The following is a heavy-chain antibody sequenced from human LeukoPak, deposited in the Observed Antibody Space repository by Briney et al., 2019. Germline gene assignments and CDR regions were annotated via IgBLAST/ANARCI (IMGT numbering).Heavy chain of an antibody. J-gene: IGHJ3*02. CDR3: ARGVYHDAFDM. CDR1: GRTFSSYA. D-gene: IGHD2-2*01. V-gene: IGHV3-30-3*01. CDR2: ISNGGTNS. Sequence: GGSLRLSCVASGRTFSSYAMHWVRQAPGKGLEWVAVISNGGTNSYYADSVKGRFTISRDNSKNTLYLQMNSLRAEDTAVYYCARGVYHDAFDMWGQDQSVTVSS.